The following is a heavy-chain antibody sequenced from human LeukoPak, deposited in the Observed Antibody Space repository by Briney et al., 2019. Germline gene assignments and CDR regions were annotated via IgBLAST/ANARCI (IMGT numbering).Heavy chain of an antibody. D-gene: IGHD3-16*02. CDR3: ARTYDYVWGSYRTNRLSFDY. CDR2: IYYSGST. J-gene: IGHJ4*02. V-gene: IGHV4-39*07. Sequence: ASETLSLTCTVSGGSISSSSYYWGWIRQPPGKGLEWIGSIYYSGSTYYNPSLKSRVTISVDTSKNQFSLKLSSVTAADTAVYYCARTYDYVWGSYRTNRLSFDYWGQGTLVTVSS. CDR1: GGSISSSSYY.